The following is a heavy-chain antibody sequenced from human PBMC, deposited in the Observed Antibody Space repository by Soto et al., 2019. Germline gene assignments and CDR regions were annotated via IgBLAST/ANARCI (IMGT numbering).Heavy chain of an antibody. CDR2: IYSGGST. D-gene: IGHD4-17*01. J-gene: IGHJ4*02. CDR1: GFTVSSNY. CDR3: ARSTMDYGDYSPFDY. V-gene: IGHV3-53*01. Sequence: GGSLRLSCAASGFTVSSNYMSWVRQAPGKGLEWVSVIYSGGSTYYADSVKGRFTISRDNSKNTLYLQMNSLRAEDTAVYYCARSTMDYGDYSPFDYWGQGTLVTVSS.